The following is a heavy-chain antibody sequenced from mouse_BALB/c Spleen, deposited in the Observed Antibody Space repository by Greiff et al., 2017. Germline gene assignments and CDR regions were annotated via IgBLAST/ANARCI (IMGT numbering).Heavy chain of an antibody. J-gene: IGHJ3*01. CDR1: GFTFSSYA. CDR3: ARGYDGAWFAY. V-gene: IGHV5-9-3*01. D-gene: IGHD2-2*01. Sequence: EVKLVESGGGLVKPGGSLKLSCAASGFTFSSYAMSWVRQTPEKRLEWVATISSGGSYTYYPDSVKGRFTISRDNAKNTLYLQMSSLRSEDTAMYYCARGYDGAWFAYWGQGTLVTVSA. CDR2: ISSGGSYT.